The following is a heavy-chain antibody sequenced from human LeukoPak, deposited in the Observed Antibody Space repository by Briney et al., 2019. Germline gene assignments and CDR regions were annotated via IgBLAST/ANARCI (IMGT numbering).Heavy chain of an antibody. Sequence: ASVKVSCKASGYTFTTYDVSWVRQAPGQGLEWMGWMNPDNGDTGYAQKFGGRVTMTRNTSINTAYMELSSLRSEDTAMYYCARSHADYDDYYFDMDVWGHGTTVTVSS. CDR1: GYTFTTYD. J-gene: IGHJ6*02. CDR3: ARSHADYDDYYFDMDV. D-gene: IGHD4-17*01. V-gene: IGHV1-8*01. CDR2: MNPDNGDT.